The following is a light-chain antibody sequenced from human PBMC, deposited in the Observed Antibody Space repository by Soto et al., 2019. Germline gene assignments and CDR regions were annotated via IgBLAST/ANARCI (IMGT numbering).Light chain of an antibody. V-gene: IGKV3-20*01. CDR3: QQFSSYPLT. CDR1: QTVSNSY. Sequence: EIVLTQSPGTLSFSPGERVTLSCSASQTVSNSYLAWYQQKPGQAPRLLIYGASTRATGIPDRFSGGGSGTDFTLTISSLEPEDFAVYYCQQFSSYPLTFGGGTKVDIK. CDR2: GAS. J-gene: IGKJ4*01.